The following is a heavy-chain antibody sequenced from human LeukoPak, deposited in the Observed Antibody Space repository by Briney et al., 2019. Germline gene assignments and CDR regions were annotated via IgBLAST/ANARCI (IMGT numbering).Heavy chain of an antibody. D-gene: IGHD6-6*01. CDR2: INHSGST. CDR1: GGSFSGYY. CDR3: ARVPHQLVGGPPIGYYYYMDV. J-gene: IGHJ6*03. V-gene: IGHV4-34*01. Sequence: SETLSLTCAVYGGSFSGYYWSWIRQPPGKGLEWIGEINHSGSTNYNPSLKSRVTISVDTSKNQFSLKLSSVTAADTAVYYCARVPHQLVGGPPIGYYYYMDVWGKGTTVTVSS.